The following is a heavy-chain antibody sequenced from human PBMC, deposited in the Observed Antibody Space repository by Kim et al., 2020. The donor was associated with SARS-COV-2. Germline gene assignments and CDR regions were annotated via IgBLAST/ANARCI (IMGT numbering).Heavy chain of an antibody. CDR1: GGSISSSSYY. D-gene: IGHD3-10*01. Sequence: SETLSLTCTVSGGSISSSSYYWGWIRQPPGKGLEWIGSIYYSGSTYYNPSLKSRVTISVDTSKNQFSLKLSSVTAADTAVYYCARLSGSGSRLASYYYYYGMDVWGQGTTVTVSS. CDR3: ARLSGSGSRLASYYYYYGMDV. CDR2: IYYSGST. J-gene: IGHJ6*02. V-gene: IGHV4-39*01.